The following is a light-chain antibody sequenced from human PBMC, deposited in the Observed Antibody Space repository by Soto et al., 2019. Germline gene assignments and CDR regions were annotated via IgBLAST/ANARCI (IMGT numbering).Light chain of an antibody. CDR2: DAS. Sequence: DIQITQSPSTLSASVGDRVTITCRASQGISSWLAWYQQKPGKAPNLLIYDASTLKSGVPSRFSGSGSGTEFTLTISGLQPGDSATYYCQQYNSYSPTFGQGTKVDIK. V-gene: IGKV1-5*01. J-gene: IGKJ1*01. CDR3: QQYNSYSPT. CDR1: QGISSW.